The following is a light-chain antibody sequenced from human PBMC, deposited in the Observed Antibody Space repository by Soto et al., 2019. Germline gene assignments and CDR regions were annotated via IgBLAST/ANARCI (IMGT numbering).Light chain of an antibody. CDR1: ISNLGSNF. Sequence: QSVLTQPPSASGTPGQRVTISFSGSISNLGSNFIYWYQQLPGAAPKLLISSNNERPSGVPARFSGSKSGTSASLAISGHRSADEADYHCAAWDDSLSAVVFGGWTKLTVL. CDR3: AAWDDSLSAVV. V-gene: IGLV1-47*02. CDR2: SNN. J-gene: IGLJ3*02.